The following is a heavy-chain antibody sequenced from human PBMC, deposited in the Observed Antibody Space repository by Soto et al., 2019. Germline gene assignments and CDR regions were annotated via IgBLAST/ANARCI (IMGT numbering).Heavy chain of an antibody. V-gene: IGHV3-49*04. Sequence: EVQLVESGGGLVQPGRSLRLSCTGSGFTFSDYGMTWVRQAPGKGLEWVGFIRSRAFGGTTEYAASVKGRFTISRDNSKSSAYLQMDSLKTDDTAVYYCSRAEAQCLPTLGSDSWGQGSMVTVSS. J-gene: IGHJ4*02. CDR3: SRAEAQCLPTLGSDS. D-gene: IGHD6-19*01. CDR1: GFTFSDYG. CDR2: IRSRAFGGTT.